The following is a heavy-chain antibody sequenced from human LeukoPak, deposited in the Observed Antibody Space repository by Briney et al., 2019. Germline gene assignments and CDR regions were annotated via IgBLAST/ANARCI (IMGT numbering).Heavy chain of an antibody. J-gene: IGHJ6*02. D-gene: IGHD3-10*01. Sequence: SETLSLTCTVSGGSISSYYWSWIRQPPGKGLEWIGYIYYSGSTNYNPSLKSRVTISVDTSKNQFSLKLSSVTAADTAVYYCARTRILWFGELLTYYYYYGMDVWGQGTTVTVSS. CDR2: IYYSGST. CDR3: ARTRILWFGELLTYYYYYGMDV. V-gene: IGHV4-59*01. CDR1: GGSISSYY.